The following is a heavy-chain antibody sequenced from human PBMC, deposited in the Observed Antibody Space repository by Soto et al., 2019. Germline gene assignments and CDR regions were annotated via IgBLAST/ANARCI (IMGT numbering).Heavy chain of an antibody. CDR1: GFSLISNDKMG. D-gene: IGHD3-22*01. Sequence: SGPTLVNPTETLTLTCTVSGFSLISNDKMGVSWIRRPPGKALEWLAHIFSNDEKSYSPSLESRLTISKDTPRSQVILIMTNMDPVDTATYYCARTWRLRQYYSGGYSFDYWGQGTLVTVAS. J-gene: IGHJ4*02. V-gene: IGHV2-26*01. CDR3: ARTWRLRQYYSGGYSFDY. CDR2: IFSNDEK.